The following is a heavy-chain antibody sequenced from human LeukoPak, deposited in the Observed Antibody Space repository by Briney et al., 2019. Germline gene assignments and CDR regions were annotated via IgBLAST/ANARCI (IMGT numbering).Heavy chain of an antibody. CDR2: IIPIFGTT. J-gene: IGHJ6*02. Sequence: SVKVSCKASGGTFSSCAISWVRQAPGQGLEWMGGIIPIFGTTNYAQKFQGRVTITADESTSTAYMELYSLRSEDTAVYYCARGYSSSWYYYYYGMDVWGQGTTVTVSS. D-gene: IGHD6-13*01. CDR1: GGTFSSCA. V-gene: IGHV1-69*13. CDR3: ARGYSSSWYYYYYGMDV.